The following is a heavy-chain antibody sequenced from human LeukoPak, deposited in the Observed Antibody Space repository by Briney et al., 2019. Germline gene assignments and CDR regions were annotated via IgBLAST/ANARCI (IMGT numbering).Heavy chain of an antibody. CDR1: GFTFSGFA. Sequence: GGSLRLSCAASGFTFSGFAMSWVRRTPGEGLEWVSGISGSGDNTLYADSVKGRFTISRDNSKNTLYLEMNSLGAEDTAIYYCAKMKGHPLPKYYMDVWGQGTTVTVS. V-gene: IGHV3-23*01. CDR3: AKMKGHPLPKYYMDV. J-gene: IGHJ6*03. CDR2: ISGSGDNT.